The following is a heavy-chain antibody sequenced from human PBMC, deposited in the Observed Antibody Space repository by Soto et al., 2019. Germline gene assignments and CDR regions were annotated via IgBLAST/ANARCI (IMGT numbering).Heavy chain of an antibody. CDR1: GYTFTSYG. V-gene: IGHV1-18*01. Sequence: ASVKVSCKASGYTFTSYGISWVRQAPGQGLEWMGWISAYNGNKNYAQKLQGRVTMTTDTSTSTAYMELRSLRSDDTAVYYCARPPYYDFWSGLYFDYWGQGTLVTVSS. CDR3: ARPPYYDFWSGLYFDY. D-gene: IGHD3-3*01. J-gene: IGHJ4*02. CDR2: ISAYNGNK.